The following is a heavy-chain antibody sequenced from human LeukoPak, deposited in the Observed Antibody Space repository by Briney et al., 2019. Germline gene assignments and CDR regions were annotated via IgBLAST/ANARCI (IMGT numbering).Heavy chain of an antibody. J-gene: IGHJ5*02. CDR3: ARTRYCSSTSCYVSRNNWFDP. Sequence: ASVKVSCKASGYTFTSYCISWVRQVPGQGLEWMGWISAYNGDTNYAQKLQGRVTMTTDTSTSTAYMELRSLRSDDTAVYCCARTRYCSSTSCYVSRNNWFDPWGQGTLVTVSS. CDR1: GYTFTSYC. CDR2: ISAYNGDT. D-gene: IGHD2-2*01. V-gene: IGHV1-18*01.